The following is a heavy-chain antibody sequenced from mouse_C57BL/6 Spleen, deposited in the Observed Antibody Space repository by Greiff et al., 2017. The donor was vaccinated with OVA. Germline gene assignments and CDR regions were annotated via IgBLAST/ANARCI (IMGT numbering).Heavy chain of an antibody. Sequence: DVKLVESEGGLVQPGSSMKLSCTASGFTFSDYYMAWVRQVPEKGLEWVANINYDGSSTYYLDSLKSRFIISRDNAKNILYLQMSSLKSEDTATYYCAREGMYGNEGFAYWGQGTLVTVSA. D-gene: IGHD2-10*02. CDR2: INYDGSST. CDR1: GFTFSDYY. V-gene: IGHV5-16*01. CDR3: AREGMYGNEGFAY. J-gene: IGHJ3*01.